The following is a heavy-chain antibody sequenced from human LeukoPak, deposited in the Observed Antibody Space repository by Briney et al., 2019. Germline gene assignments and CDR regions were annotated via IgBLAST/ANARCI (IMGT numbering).Heavy chain of an antibody. J-gene: IGHJ4*02. Sequence: PSETLSLTCGVSGGSTSSTNWWTWVRQPPGEGLEWIGEVHLSGRTNYNPSLESRVTMSVDMSENHISLKLTSVTAADTAVYYCAREGGPYRPLDYSGQGTLVTVSS. V-gene: IGHV4-4*02. CDR1: GGSTSSTNW. CDR2: VHLSGRT. CDR3: AREGGPYRPLDY.